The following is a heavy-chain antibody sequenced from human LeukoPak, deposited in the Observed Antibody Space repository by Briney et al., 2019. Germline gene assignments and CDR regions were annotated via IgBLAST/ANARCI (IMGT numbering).Heavy chain of an antibody. D-gene: IGHD3-3*01. CDR3: ARSRSIIIQSTFDI. J-gene: IGHJ3*02. V-gene: IGHV5-51*01. Sequence: GESLKISCKGSGYSFTNYWIGWVRQMPGKGLEWMGIIYPGDSGRYSPSFQGQVTISADKSISTAYLQWSSLTASDTAMYYCARSRSIIIQSTFDIWGQGTMVTVSS. CDR1: GYSFTNYW. CDR2: IYPGDSG.